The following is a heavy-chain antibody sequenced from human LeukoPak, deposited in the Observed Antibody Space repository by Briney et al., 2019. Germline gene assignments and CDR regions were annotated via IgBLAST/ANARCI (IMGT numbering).Heavy chain of an antibody. Sequence: KPSETLSLTCTVSGGSISSGSYYWSWIRQPAGKGLEWIGRIYTSGSTNYNPSLKSRVTISVDTSKNQFSLKLSSVTAADTAVYYCARDPGLVVAATYNWFDPWGQGTLVTVSS. D-gene: IGHD2-15*01. CDR1: GGSISSGSYY. CDR2: IYTSGST. CDR3: ARDPGLVVAATYNWFDP. V-gene: IGHV4-61*02. J-gene: IGHJ5*02.